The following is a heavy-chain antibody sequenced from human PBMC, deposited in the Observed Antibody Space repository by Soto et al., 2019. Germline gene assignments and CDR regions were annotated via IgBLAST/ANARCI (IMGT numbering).Heavy chain of an antibody. Sequence: SVKVSCKASGYTFTSYGISWVRQAPGQGLEWMGWISAYNGNTNYAQKLQGRVTMTTDTSTSTAYMELRSLRSDDTAVYYCARAYDILTGYYGNWFDPWGQGTLVTVSS. J-gene: IGHJ5*02. V-gene: IGHV1-18*01. CDR3: ARAYDILTGYYGNWFDP. D-gene: IGHD3-9*01. CDR1: GYTFTSYG. CDR2: ISAYNGNT.